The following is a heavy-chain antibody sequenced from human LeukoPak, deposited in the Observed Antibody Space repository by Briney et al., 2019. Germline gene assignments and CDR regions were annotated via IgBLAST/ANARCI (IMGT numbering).Heavy chain of an antibody. D-gene: IGHD1-26*01. CDR2: IYYSGSS. Sequence: SETLSLTCTVSGGSIRSSSYFWGWIRQPPGKGLEWIRNIYYSGSSYYNPSLKSRVTMSVDTSKNQFSLKMSSVTAADTAVFYCARQSGVSSDNYFGMDVWGQGTTVTVSS. V-gene: IGHV4-39*01. J-gene: IGHJ6*02. CDR3: ARQSGVSSDNYFGMDV. CDR1: GGSIRSSSYF.